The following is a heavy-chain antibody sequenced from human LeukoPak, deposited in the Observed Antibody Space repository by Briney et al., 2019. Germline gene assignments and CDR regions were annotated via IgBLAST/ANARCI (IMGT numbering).Heavy chain of an antibody. CDR2: ISYDGSNK. V-gene: IGHV3-30-3*01. D-gene: IGHD6-19*01. Sequence: GGSLRLSCAASGFTFSSYAMHWVRQAPGKGLEWVAVISYDGSNKYYADSVKGRFTISRDNSKSTLYLQMNSLRAEDTAVYYCARVPYSSGWWVSGYWGQGTLVTVSS. CDR3: ARVPYSSGWWVSGY. CDR1: GFTFSSYA. J-gene: IGHJ4*02.